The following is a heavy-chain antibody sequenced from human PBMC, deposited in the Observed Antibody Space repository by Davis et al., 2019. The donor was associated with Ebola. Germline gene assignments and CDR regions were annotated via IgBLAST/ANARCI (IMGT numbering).Heavy chain of an antibody. CDR2: INPSGGST. Sequence: AASVKVSCKASGYTFTSYYMHWVRQAPGQGLEWMGIINPSGGSTSYAQKFQGRVTITADKSTSTAYMELSSLRSEDTAVYYCARGVITFGGVIGIYGMDVWGKGTTVTVSS. D-gene: IGHD3-16*01. J-gene: IGHJ6*04. V-gene: IGHV1-46*01. CDR1: GYTFTSYY. CDR3: ARGVITFGGVIGIYGMDV.